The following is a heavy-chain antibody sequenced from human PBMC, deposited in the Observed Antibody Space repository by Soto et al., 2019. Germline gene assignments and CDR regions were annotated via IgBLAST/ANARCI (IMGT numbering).Heavy chain of an antibody. Sequence: PGESLKISCQASGYSFTAYWITWVRQMPGKGLEWMATIDPSDSYVDYSSSFRGHVTFSVERYITTVYLQWNSLKASDSAMYFCTRRASSSFYHSDFWGQGALVPASS. D-gene: IGHD2-2*01. CDR2: IDPSDSYV. J-gene: IGHJ4*02. CDR1: GYSFTAYW. V-gene: IGHV5-10-1*01. CDR3: TRRASSSFYHSDF.